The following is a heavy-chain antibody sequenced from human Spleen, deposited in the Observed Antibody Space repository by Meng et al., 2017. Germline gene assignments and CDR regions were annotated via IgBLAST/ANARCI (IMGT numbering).Heavy chain of an antibody. CDR3: ARGPITETHDFDS. CDR2: IKHSGST. D-gene: IGHD4-17*01. J-gene: IGHJ4*02. V-gene: IGHV4-34*01. CDR1: GGSFSDYY. Sequence: QVPLQQWGAGLLKPSETLFLTCVVAGGSFSDYYWSWIRQPPGRGLEWIGQIKHSGSTIYNPSLKSRVTISLDTSNNHFSLKLNSVTAADTAVYFCARGPITETHDFDSWGQGTLVTVSS.